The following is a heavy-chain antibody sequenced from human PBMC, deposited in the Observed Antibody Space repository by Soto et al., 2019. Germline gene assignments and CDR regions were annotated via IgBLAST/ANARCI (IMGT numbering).Heavy chain of an antibody. CDR3: AKSPGYSSGKMYGMDV. J-gene: IGHJ6*02. Sequence: PAGCLRLFFAASGFTFSGYGMHWVRQAPGKGLEWVAVISYDGSNKYYADSVKGRFTISRDNSKNTLYLQMNSLRAEDTAVYYCAKSPGYSSGKMYGMDVWGQGTTVTVSS. CDR1: GFTFSGYG. CDR2: ISYDGSNK. V-gene: IGHV3-30*18. D-gene: IGHD6-19*01.